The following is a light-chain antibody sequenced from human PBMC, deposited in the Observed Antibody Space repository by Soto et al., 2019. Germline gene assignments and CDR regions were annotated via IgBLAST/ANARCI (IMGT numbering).Light chain of an antibody. CDR1: QSISTW. CDR3: LQYNTNSFT. J-gene: IGKJ2*01. Sequence: DIQMTQSPSTLSASVGDRVTITCRASQSISTWLAWYQQKAGKVPKLLIYRASSLESGDPSRFSGTGSGTAFPLPIDSLQPEDFATYYCLQYNTNSFTFGQGTKLE. CDR2: RAS. V-gene: IGKV1-5*03.